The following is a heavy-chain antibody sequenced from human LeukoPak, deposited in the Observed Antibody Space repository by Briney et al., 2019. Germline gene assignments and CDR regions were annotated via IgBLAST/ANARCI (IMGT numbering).Heavy chain of an antibody. CDR3: TRAWQQLAYGFDI. V-gene: IGHV4-4*07. D-gene: IGHD6-13*01. CDR1: GGSISSYY. J-gene: IGHJ3*02. CDR2: IYTSGST. Sequence: SETLSLTCTVSGGSISSYYWIWIRQPAGKGLEWIGRIYTSGSTKYNPSLKSRVTMSVDTSKNQFSLKLTSVTAADTAMYYCTRAWQQLAYGFDIWGQGTMVTVSS.